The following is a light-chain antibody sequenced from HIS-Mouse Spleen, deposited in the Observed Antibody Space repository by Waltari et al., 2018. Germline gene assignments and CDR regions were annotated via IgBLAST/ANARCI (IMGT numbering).Light chain of an antibody. CDR3: QQSYSTPRT. CDR1: QSISSY. Sequence: DIQMTQSPSSLSASVGDRVTITCRASQSISSYLNWYQQKPGKAPKLLIYAASSLQSGVPSRFSGSGSGTDFTLTISSLQPEDFATDYCQQSYSTPRTFGQGTKVEIK. CDR2: AAS. V-gene: IGKV1-39*01. J-gene: IGKJ1*01.